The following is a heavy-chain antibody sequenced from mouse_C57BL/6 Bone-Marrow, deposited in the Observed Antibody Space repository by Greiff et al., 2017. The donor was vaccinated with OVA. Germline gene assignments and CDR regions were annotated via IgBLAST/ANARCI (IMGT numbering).Heavy chain of an antibody. J-gene: IGHJ2*01. V-gene: IGHV1-81*01. D-gene: IGHD1-1*01. Sequence: QQAGGEPARAGALVKLSCKGSGYTLPNLGIRRGEQRTGKGPEWIGEIYPRSGNTYYNEKFKGKATLTADKSSSTAYMELRSLTSEDSAVYFCARRYGSSYGRFDYWGQGTTLTVSS. CDR1: GYTLPNLG. CDR2: IYPRSGNT. CDR3: ARRYGSSYGRFDY.